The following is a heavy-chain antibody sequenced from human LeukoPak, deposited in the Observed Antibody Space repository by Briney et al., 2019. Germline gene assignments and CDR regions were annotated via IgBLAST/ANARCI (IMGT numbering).Heavy chain of an antibody. CDR3: ARAPHYSNYGPYYYGMDV. D-gene: IGHD4-11*01. CDR2: ISSSSSYT. J-gene: IGHJ6*02. Sequence: GRSLRLSCAASGFTFSDYYMSWIRQAPGKGLEWVSYISSSSSYTNYADSVKGRFTISRDNAKNSLYLQMNSLRAEDTAVYYCARAPHYSNYGPYYYGMDVWGQGTTVTVSS. V-gene: IGHV3-11*06. CDR1: GFTFSDYY.